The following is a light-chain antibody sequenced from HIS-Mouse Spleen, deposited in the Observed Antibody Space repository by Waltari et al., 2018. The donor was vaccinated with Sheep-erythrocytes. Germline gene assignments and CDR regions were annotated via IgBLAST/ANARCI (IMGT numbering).Light chain of an antibody. CDR2: DAS. CDR3: QQRSNWYT. V-gene: IGKV3-11*01. Sequence: EIVLTQSPATLSLSPGERATLSCRASQSVSSYLAWYQQKPGQAPRRLIYDASNRATGIPARCSGSGSGTAFTLTISSLEPEDFAVYYCQQRSNWYTFGQGTKLEIK. J-gene: IGKJ2*01. CDR1: QSVSSY.